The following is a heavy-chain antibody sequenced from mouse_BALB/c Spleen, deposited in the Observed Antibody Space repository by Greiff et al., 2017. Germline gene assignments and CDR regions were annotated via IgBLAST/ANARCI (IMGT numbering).Heavy chain of an antibody. CDR3: ARYDYDDY. V-gene: IGHV1-7*01. D-gene: IGHD2-4*01. CDR1: GYTFTSYW. CDR2: INPSTGYT. J-gene: IGHJ2*01. Sequence: QVQLKQSGAELAKPGASVKMSCKASGYTFTSYWMHWVKQRPGQGLEWIGYINPSTGYTEYNQKFKDKATLTADKSSSTAYMQLSSLTSEDSAVYYCARYDYDDYWGQGTTLTVSS.